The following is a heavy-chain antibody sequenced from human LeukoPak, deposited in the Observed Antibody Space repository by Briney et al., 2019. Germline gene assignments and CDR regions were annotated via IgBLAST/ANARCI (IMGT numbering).Heavy chain of an antibody. CDR2: ISSSGSTI. CDR3: ARDLYSGSYYDFDY. J-gene: IGHJ4*02. CDR1: GFTFSDSY. D-gene: IGHD1-26*01. V-gene: IGHV3-11*04. Sequence: GGSLRLSCAASGFTFSDSYMTWIRQAPGKGLEWVSYISSSGSTIYYADSVKGRFTISRDNAKNSLYLQMDSLRAEDTAVYYCARDLYSGSYYDFDYWGQGTLVTVSS.